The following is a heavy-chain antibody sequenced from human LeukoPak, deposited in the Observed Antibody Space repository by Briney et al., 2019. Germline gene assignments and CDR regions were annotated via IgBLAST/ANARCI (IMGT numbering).Heavy chain of an antibody. CDR3: ARGFIVGATTLEFDY. CDR1: GGTFSSYA. CDR2: IIPIFGTA. D-gene: IGHD1-26*01. Sequence: ASVKVSCKASGGTFSSYAISWVRQAPGQGLEWVGGIIPIFGTANYAQKFQGRVTITTDESTSTAYMELSSLRSEDTAVYYCARGFIVGATTLEFDYWGQGTLVTVSS. V-gene: IGHV1-69*05. J-gene: IGHJ4*02.